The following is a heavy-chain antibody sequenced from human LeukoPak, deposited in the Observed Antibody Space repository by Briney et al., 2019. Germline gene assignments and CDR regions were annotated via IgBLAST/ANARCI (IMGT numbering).Heavy chain of an antibody. D-gene: IGHD4-11*01. CDR1: GHSISSGYY. CDR2: MYHRGST. J-gene: IGHJ6*03. V-gene: IGHV4-38-2*01. Sequence: SETLSLTCAVSGHSISSGYYWGWIRQPPGKGLEWIGTMYHRGSTYYNPSLKSRVTMSGDTSKNHFSLKLSSVIAADAAVYYCARHRGDNSNPRYYFYYMDVWGKGTTVTVSS. CDR3: ARHRGDNSNPRYYFYYMDV.